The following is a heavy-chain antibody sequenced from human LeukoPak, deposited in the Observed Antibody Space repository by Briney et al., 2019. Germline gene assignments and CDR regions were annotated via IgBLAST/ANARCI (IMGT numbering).Heavy chain of an antibody. CDR2: ISSSSTYI. Sequence: GGSLRLSCAASGFTFSTYSMNWVRQAPGKGLEWVSSISSSSTYIYYADSVKGRFTISRDNAKNSLYLQMNSPRAEDMAVYYCARDPGVAYFAMDVWGQGTTVTVSS. D-gene: IGHD5-12*01. J-gene: IGHJ6*02. CDR1: GFTFSTYS. CDR3: ARDPGVAYFAMDV. V-gene: IGHV3-21*01.